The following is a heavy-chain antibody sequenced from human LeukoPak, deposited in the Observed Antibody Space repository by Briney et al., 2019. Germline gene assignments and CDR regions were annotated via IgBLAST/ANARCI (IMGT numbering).Heavy chain of an antibody. CDR2: LSGGSSTT. J-gene: IGHJ4*02. Sequence: PGGSLRLSCAASGFTFSSYDMIWVRQAPGKGLEWVSTLSGGSSTTYYADSVKGRFTISRDNSKNTLSLQMNSLRAEDTAVYYCAKTGSVGMIANSLDYWGQGTLVTVSS. D-gene: IGHD3-22*01. CDR1: GFTFSSYD. CDR3: AKTGSVGMIANSLDY. V-gene: IGHV3-23*01.